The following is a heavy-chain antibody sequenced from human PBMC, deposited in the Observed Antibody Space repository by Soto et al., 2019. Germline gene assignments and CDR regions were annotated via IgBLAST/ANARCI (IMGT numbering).Heavy chain of an antibody. V-gene: IGHV3-7*01. J-gene: IGHJ4*02. CDR3: AKSLFPGDYYGSGMEDY. D-gene: IGHD3-10*01. CDR1: GVTCSSYW. CDR2: IKQDGREK. Sequence: VGSLRLSCAAAGVTCSSYWTSGVRQAPGKGLEWVANIKQDGREKYYVDSVKGRFTISRDNAKNSLYLQMNSLRSEDTALYYCAKSLFPGDYYGSGMEDYWGQGTLVTVSS.